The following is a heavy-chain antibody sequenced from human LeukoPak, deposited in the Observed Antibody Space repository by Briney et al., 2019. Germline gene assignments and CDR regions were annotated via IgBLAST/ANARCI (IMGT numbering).Heavy chain of an antibody. D-gene: IGHD6-6*01. Sequence: SGTLSLTCAVSGDSISSSNWWSWVRQPPGKGLEWIGEIYHSGSTNYNPSLKSRVTISVDTSKNQFSLKLSSVTAADTAVYYCARRRGGIAARPLNWGQGTLVTVSS. CDR1: GDSISSSNW. J-gene: IGHJ4*02. CDR2: IYHSGST. CDR3: ARRRGGIAARPLN. V-gene: IGHV4-4*02.